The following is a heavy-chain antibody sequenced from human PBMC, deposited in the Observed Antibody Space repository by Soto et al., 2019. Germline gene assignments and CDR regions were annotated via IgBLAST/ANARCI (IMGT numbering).Heavy chain of an antibody. V-gene: IGHV3-33*01. CDR2: IWYDGSNK. CDR1: GFTFSSYG. D-gene: IGHD6-13*01. J-gene: IGHJ4*02. CDR3: ARVSSSWLSQYYFDY. Sequence: QVQLVESGGGVFQPGRSLRLSGAAPGFTFSSYGMHGVGQAPGKGLGWVAVIWYDGSNKYYADSVKGRFTISRDNSKNTLYLQMNSLRAEDTAVYYCARVSSSWLSQYYFDYWGQGTLVTVSS.